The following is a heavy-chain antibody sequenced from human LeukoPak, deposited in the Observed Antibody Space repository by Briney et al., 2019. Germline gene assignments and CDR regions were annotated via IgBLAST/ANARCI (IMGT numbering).Heavy chain of an antibody. D-gene: IGHD2-15*01. CDR2: ISGDGRNI. J-gene: IGHJ4*02. CDR1: GFTFSSYW. CDR3: AKVFGYFDY. V-gene: IGHV3-74*01. Sequence: PGGSLRLSCVASGFTFSSYWIHWVRQDPRKGLVWVSRISGDGRNINYADSVRGRFTISRDNAKNTLYLQMNSLRAEDTAVYYCAKVFGYFDYWGQGTLVTVSS.